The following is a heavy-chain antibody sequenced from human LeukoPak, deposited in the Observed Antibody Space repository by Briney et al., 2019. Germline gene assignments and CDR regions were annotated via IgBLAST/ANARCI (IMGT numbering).Heavy chain of an antibody. J-gene: IGHJ5*02. CDR2: IYYSGST. D-gene: IGHD3-10*01. Sequence: SETLSLTCTVSGGSISSSSYYWGWIRQPPGKGLEWIGSIYYSGSTYYNPSLKSRVTISVDTSKNQFSLKLSSVTAADTAVYYCARRRRTLYGSGSYHWFDPWGQGTLVTVSS. CDR1: GGSISSSSYY. V-gene: IGHV4-39*01. CDR3: ARRRRTLYGSGSYHWFDP.